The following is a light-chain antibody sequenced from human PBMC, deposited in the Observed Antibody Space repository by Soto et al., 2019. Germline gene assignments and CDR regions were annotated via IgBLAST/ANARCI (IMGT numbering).Light chain of an antibody. Sequence: EIVLTQSPGTLSLSPGEGATLSCRASQSVSNNYLAWYQQKPGQAPRLLIYDASNRATGIPARFSGSGSGTDFTLTISSLEPEDFAVYYCQQRSNWPPTFGGGTKVDIK. V-gene: IGKV3-11*01. J-gene: IGKJ4*01. CDR2: DAS. CDR3: QQRSNWPPT. CDR1: QSVSNNY.